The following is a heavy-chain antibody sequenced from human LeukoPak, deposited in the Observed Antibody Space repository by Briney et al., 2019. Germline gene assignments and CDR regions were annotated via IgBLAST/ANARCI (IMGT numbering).Heavy chain of an antibody. CDR1: GGSISSGDFY. Sequence: NPSETLSLTCIVSGGSISSGDFYWSWIRQPPGKGLEWIGYFFYSGSTHYNPSLKSRVTISVDTSKNQFSLKLSSVTAADTAVYYCARGAMVAATRSFYYGMDIWGQGTTVTVSS. CDR3: ARGAMVAATRSFYYGMDI. J-gene: IGHJ6*02. CDR2: FFYSGST. D-gene: IGHD2-15*01. V-gene: IGHV4-30-4*01.